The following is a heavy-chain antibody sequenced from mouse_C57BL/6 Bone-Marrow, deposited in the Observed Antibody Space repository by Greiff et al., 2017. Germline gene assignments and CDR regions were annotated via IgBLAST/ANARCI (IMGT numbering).Heavy chain of an antibody. CDR2: ISDGGSYT. CDR3: ARDCTTVVDWYFDV. CDR1: GFTFSSYA. Sequence: EVMLVESGGGLVKPGGSLKLSCAASGFTFSSYAMSWVRQTPEKRLEWVATISDGGSYTYYPANVKGRFTISRDNAKNNLYLQMSHLKSEDTAMYYCARDCTTVVDWYFDVWGTGTTVTVSS. D-gene: IGHD1-1*01. V-gene: IGHV5-4*01. J-gene: IGHJ1*03.